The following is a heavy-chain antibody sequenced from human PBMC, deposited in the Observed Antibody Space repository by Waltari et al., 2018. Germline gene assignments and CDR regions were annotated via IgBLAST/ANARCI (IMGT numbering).Heavy chain of an antibody. CDR3: ARRGRECSGGSCYSLFDY. CDR2: INHSGST. Sequence: QVQLQQWGAGLLRPSETLSLTCAVYGRSFSGYYWSWIRQPPGKGLEWIGEINHSGSTNYNPSLKSRVTISVETSKNQFSLKLSSVTAAETAVYYCARRGRECSGGSCYSLFDYWGQGTLVTVSS. J-gene: IGHJ4*02. V-gene: IGHV4-34*01. D-gene: IGHD2-15*01. CDR1: GRSFSGYY.